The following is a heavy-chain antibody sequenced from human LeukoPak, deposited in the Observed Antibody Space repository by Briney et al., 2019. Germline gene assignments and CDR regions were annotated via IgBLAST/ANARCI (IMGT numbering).Heavy chain of an antibody. D-gene: IGHD6-13*01. J-gene: IGHJ6*02. Sequence: SETLSLTCAVYGASFSGYYWSWIRQPPGKGLEWIGEINHSGSTNYNPSLKSRVTISVDTSKNQFSLKLSSVTAADTAVHYCASGYSSSWYYLAYYYYGMDVWGQGTTVTVSS. CDR3: ASGYSSSWYYLAYYYYGMDV. CDR1: GASFSGYY. CDR2: INHSGST. V-gene: IGHV4-34*01.